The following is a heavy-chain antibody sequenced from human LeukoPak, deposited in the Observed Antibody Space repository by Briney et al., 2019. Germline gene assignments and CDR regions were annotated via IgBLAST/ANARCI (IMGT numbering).Heavy chain of an antibody. J-gene: IGHJ4*02. Sequence: PGGSLRLSCAASGFTFSSYWMSWVRQAPGKGLDWVANIKQDGSEKYYVDSVKGRFTISRDNAKNSLYLQMNSLRAEDTAVYYCARDKDNYDYPPDYRGQGTLVTVSS. D-gene: IGHD3-22*01. CDR1: GFTFSSYW. CDR3: ARDKDNYDYPPDY. V-gene: IGHV3-7*05. CDR2: IKQDGSEK.